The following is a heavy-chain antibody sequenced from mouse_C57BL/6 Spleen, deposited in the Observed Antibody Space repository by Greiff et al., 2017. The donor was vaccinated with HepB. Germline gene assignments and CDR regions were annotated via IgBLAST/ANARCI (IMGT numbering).Heavy chain of an antibody. CDR3: ARTGLDYAMDY. CDR2: IWSGGST. V-gene: IGHV2-2*01. J-gene: IGHJ4*01. CDR1: GFSLTSYG. Sequence: QVQLQQSGPGLVQPSQSLSITCTVSGFSLTSYGVHWVRQSPGKGLEWLGVIWSGGSTDYNAAFISRLSISKDNSKSQVFFKMNSLQADDTAIYYCARTGLDYAMDYWGQGTSVTVSS.